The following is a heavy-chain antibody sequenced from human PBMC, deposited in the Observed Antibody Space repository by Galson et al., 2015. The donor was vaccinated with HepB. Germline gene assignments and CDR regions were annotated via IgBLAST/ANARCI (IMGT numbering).Heavy chain of an antibody. D-gene: IGHD3-22*01. CDR3: VRALDHDCSGHSAGFDY. V-gene: IGHV3-21*06. CDR2: ISGSYI. CDR1: GFTLITYS. Sequence: SLRLSCAASGFTLITYSMNWVRQAPGQGLEWVSSISGSYIYYADSVKGRFTISGDNAKNSMFLQMNSLRAEDTAVYYCVRALDHDCSGHSAGFDYWGQGTLVTVSS. J-gene: IGHJ4*02.